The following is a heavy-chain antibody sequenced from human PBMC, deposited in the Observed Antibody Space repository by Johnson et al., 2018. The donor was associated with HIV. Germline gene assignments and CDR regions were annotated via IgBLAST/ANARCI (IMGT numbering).Heavy chain of an antibody. CDR1: GFTFNSYA. CDR3: ARDLLIAYCGGDCWDAFDI. J-gene: IGHJ3*02. D-gene: IGHD2-21*02. V-gene: IGHV3-30*14. CDR2: ISYDGSNK. Sequence: QMQLVESGGGVVRPGGSLRLSCTASGFTFNSYAMHWVRQAPGKGLEWVAVISYDGSNKYYADSVKGRFTISRDNSKNTLYLQMNSLRAEDTAVYYCARDLLIAYCGGDCWDAFDIWGQGTLVTVSS.